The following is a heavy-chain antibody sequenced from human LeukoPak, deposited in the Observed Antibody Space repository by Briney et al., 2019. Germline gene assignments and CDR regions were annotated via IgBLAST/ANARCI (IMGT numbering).Heavy chain of an antibody. V-gene: IGHV4-34*01. CDR1: GGSFSGYY. Sequence: PSETLSLTCAVYGGSFSGYYWSWIRQPPGKGLEWIGEINHSGSTNYNPSLKSRVTIPVDTSKNQFSLKLSSVTAADTAVYYCARGRTIRNYYDSSGYMIDYWGQGTLVTVSS. CDR3: ARGRTIRNYYDSSGYMIDY. J-gene: IGHJ4*02. CDR2: INHSGST. D-gene: IGHD3-22*01.